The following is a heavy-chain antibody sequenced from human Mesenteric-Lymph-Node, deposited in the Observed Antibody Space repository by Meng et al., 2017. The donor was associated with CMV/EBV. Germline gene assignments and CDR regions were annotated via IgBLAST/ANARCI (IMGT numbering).Heavy chain of an antibody. D-gene: IGHD2-2*01. V-gene: IGHV3-23*01. J-gene: IGHJ4*02. CDR3: AKESMDYALDY. CDR1: GFTFSSYA. Sequence: GESLKISCAASGFTFSSYAMSWVRQAPGKGLEWVSAISGSGGSTYYADSVKGRFTISRDNSKNFLYLQMNTLRTDDTALYYCAKESMDYALDYWGQGTLVTVSS. CDR2: ISGSGGST.